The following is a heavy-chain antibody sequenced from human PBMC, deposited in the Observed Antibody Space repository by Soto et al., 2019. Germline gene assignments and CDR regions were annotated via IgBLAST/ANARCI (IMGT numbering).Heavy chain of an antibody. J-gene: IGHJ4*02. Sequence: EVQLVESGGGLVQPGGSLRLSCAASGSIFSSYWMHWVRQAPGKGLVWVSRLHSDGRTTSYADSVKGRFTISRDNAKNTLYLQMNSLRAEDSAVYYCARGSTDSYPGSRIFDFWGRGTLVTVSS. D-gene: IGHD3-10*01. CDR2: LHSDGRTT. CDR1: GSIFSSYW. V-gene: IGHV3-74*01. CDR3: ARGSTDSYPGSRIFDF.